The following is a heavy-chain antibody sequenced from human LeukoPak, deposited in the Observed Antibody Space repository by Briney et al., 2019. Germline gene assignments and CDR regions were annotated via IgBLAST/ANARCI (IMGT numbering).Heavy chain of an antibody. V-gene: IGHV1-24*01. Sequence: GASVKVSCKVSGYTPTELSTHWVGQAPGKGRGWRGGFDPEDGETIYAQKFQGRVTMTEDTSTDTAYMELSSLRSEDTAVYYCATGASIAARYYMDVWGKGTTVTVSS. J-gene: IGHJ6*03. CDR1: GYTPTELS. CDR3: ATGASIAARYYMDV. CDR2: FDPEDGET. D-gene: IGHD6-6*01.